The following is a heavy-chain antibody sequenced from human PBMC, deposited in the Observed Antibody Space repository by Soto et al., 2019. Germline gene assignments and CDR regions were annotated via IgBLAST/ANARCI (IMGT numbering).Heavy chain of an antibody. CDR3: ARARVPSYGQTLEYFQH. V-gene: IGHV1-2*02. Sequence: ASVKVSCKASGYTFTGYYMHWVRQAPGQGLEWMGWINPNSGGTNYAQKFQGRVTMTRDTSISTAYMELSRLRSDDTAVYYCARARVPSYGQTLEYFQHWGQGTLVTVSS. CDR1: GYTFTGYY. J-gene: IGHJ1*01. CDR2: INPNSGGT. D-gene: IGHD5-18*01.